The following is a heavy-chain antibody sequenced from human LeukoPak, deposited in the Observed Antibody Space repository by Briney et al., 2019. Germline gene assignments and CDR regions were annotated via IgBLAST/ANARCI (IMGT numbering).Heavy chain of an antibody. J-gene: IGHJ4*02. CDR2: INPNSGGT. V-gene: IGHV1-2*02. D-gene: IGHD6-19*01. Sequence: GASVKVSCKASGYTFTGYYMHWVRQAPGQGLEWMGWINPNSGGTNYAQKFQGRVTMTRDTSISTAYMELSRLRSDDTAVYYCARIGSGWYQQYAQRGYWGQGTLVTVSS. CDR1: GYTFTGYY. CDR3: ARIGSGWYQQYAQRGY.